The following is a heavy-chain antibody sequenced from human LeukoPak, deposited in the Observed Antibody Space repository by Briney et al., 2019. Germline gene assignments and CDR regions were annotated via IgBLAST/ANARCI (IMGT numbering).Heavy chain of an antibody. CDR2: IYYSGNT. Sequence: PSETLSLTCTVSGGAISPYYWSWIRQPPGKGLEWLGYIYYSGNTEYKPSLKSRVAMSVDTSKNQFSLRLSSVTAADPAVSYCARSTGSTMFIDYWGQGTLVTVSS. J-gene: IGHJ4*02. V-gene: IGHV4-59*01. D-gene: IGHD3-10*02. CDR3: ARSTGSTMFIDY. CDR1: GGAISPYY.